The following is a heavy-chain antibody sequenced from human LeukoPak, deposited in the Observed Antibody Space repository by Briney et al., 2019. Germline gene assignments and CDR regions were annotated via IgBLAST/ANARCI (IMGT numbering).Heavy chain of an antibody. CDR3: ATARILRGEGGEHYKYGMDV. Sequence: PSETLSLTCAVSVGSISSGNWWSWVRQSPGKGLEWIGEIYHNGTPHYNPSLKSRVTISADTFKNHFSLKLTSVTAADMAVYYCATARILRGEGGEHYKYGMDVWGQGTTVIVSS. J-gene: IGHJ6*02. CDR2: IYHNGTP. CDR1: VGSISSGNW. D-gene: IGHD2-21*02. V-gene: IGHV4-4*02.